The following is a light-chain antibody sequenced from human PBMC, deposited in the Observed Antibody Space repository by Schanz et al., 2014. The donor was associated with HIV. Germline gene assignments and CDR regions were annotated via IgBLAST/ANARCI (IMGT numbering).Light chain of an antibody. CDR3: SSFAGSSPYWV. J-gene: IGLJ3*02. V-gene: IGLV2-8*01. CDR1: SSDVGYYNF. CDR2: EVI. Sequence: QSALTQPPSASGSPGQSVTISCTGTSSDVGYYNFVSWYQQHPGNAPKLIIYEVINRPSGVPDRFSGSKSGNTASLTVSGLQPEDEADYYCSSFAGSSPYWVFGGGTKLTVL.